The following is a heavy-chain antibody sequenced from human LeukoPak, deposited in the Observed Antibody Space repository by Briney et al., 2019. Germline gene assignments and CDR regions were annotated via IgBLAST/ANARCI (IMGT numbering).Heavy chain of an antibody. J-gene: IGHJ6*03. V-gene: IGHV3-7*01. CDR3: ARANEDIVVVPAAKFYYYYYMDV. Sequence: GGSLRLSCAASGFIFSSYWMTWVRQAPGKGLEWVANIKQDGSEKNYADSVKGRFTISRDNAKNSLYLQMNSLRAEDTAVYYCARANEDIVVVPAAKFYYYYYMDVWGKGTTVTISS. CDR1: GFIFSSYW. CDR2: IKQDGSEK. D-gene: IGHD2-2*01.